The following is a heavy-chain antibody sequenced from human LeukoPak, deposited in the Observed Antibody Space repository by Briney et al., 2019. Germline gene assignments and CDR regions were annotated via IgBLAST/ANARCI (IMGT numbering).Heavy chain of an antibody. V-gene: IGHV3-23*01. J-gene: IGHJ3*02. Sequence: GASLRLSCAASGFTFSSYAMSWVRQPPGKGLEWVSAIRDSGASTFYADSVKGRSTISRDNSKNTLYLQMNSLTAEDTAVYYCAKEVAAVGVGAFDMWGQGTMVTVSS. CDR3: AKEVAAVGVGAFDM. CDR2: IRDSGAST. D-gene: IGHD6-13*01. CDR1: GFTFSSYA.